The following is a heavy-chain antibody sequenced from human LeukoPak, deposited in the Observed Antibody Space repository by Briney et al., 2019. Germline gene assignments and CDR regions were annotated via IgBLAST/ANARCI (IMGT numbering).Heavy chain of an antibody. CDR2: ISWNSGSI. V-gene: IGHV3-9*03. Sequence: GGSLRLSCAASGFTFDDYAMHWVRQAPGKGLEWVSGISWNSGSIGYADSVKGRFTISRDNAKNSLYLQMHSLRAEDMALYYCIKGQYQLLSPEYFQHWGQGTLVTVSS. D-gene: IGHD2-2*01. J-gene: IGHJ1*01. CDR1: GFTFDDYA. CDR3: IKGQYQLLSPEYFQH.